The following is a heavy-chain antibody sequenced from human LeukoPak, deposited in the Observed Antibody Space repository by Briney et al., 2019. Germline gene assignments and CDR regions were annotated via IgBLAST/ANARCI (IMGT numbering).Heavy chain of an antibody. V-gene: IGHV3-30-3*01. CDR2: ISYDGSNK. D-gene: IGHD6-13*01. CDR1: GFIFSNYW. Sequence: PGGSLRLSCAASGFIFSNYWMSWVRQAPGKGLEWVAVISYDGSNKYYADSVKGRFTISRDNSKNTLYLQMNSLRAEDTAVYYCAREDSSSLLYYGMDVWGQGTTVTVSS. J-gene: IGHJ6*02. CDR3: AREDSSSLLYYGMDV.